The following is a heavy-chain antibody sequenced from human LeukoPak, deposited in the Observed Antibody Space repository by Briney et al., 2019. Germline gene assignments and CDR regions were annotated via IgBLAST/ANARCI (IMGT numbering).Heavy chain of an antibody. D-gene: IGHD2-15*01. J-gene: IGHJ4*02. V-gene: IGHV3-30-3*01. CDR1: GFTFNSYA. Sequence: GRSLRLSCAAAGFTFNSYAVHWVRQAPGNGLEWVAVISYDGSINFYAASVKGRFTISRDNSKNTLYLQMNSLRPEDTALYFCARDRRYCGGGSCYFDYFFDYWGQGTLVTVSS. CDR2: ISYDGSIN. CDR3: ARDRRYCGGGSCYFDYFFDY.